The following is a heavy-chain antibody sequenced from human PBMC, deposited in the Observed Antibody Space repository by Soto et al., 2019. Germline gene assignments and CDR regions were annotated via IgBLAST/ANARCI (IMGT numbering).Heavy chain of an antibody. J-gene: IGHJ4*02. D-gene: IGHD6-13*01. CDR3: ARGRVGSSWYRDFDY. CDR2: INHSGST. V-gene: IGHV4-34*01. CDR1: GDSVTSHY. Sequence: SETLSLTCSFLGDSVTSHYSTWIRQSPGKGLQWIGEINHSGSTNSNPSLKSRVSMSVDTSKNQFSLKLSSVTAADTAVYYCARGRVGSSWYRDFDYWGQGILVTVS.